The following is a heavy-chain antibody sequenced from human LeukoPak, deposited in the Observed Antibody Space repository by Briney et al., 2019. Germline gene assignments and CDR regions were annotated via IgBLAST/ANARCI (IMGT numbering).Heavy chain of an antibody. CDR1: GFTFSSYA. Sequence: GGSLRLSCAASGFTFSSYAMSWVRQAPGKGLEWVSAISGSGGSTYYADSVKGRFTISRDNSKNTLYLQMNSLRAEDTAVYYCARGSTYYDFWSGYKVTDYWGQGTLVTVSS. CDR3: ARGSTYYDFWSGYKVTDY. J-gene: IGHJ4*02. D-gene: IGHD3-3*01. CDR2: ISGSGGST. V-gene: IGHV3-23*01.